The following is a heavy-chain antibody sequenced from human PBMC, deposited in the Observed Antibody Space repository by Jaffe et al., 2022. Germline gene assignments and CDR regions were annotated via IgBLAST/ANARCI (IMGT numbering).Heavy chain of an antibody. V-gene: IGHV4-38-2*01. J-gene: IGHJ5*02. D-gene: IGHD1-26*01. CDR1: GYSISSGYY. Sequence: QVQLQESGPGLVKPSETLSLTCAVSGYSISSGYYWGWIRQPPGKGLEWIGSIYHSGSTYYNPSLKSRVTISVDTSKNQFSLKLSSVTAADTAVYYCARGRELRWRFDPWGQGTLVTVSS. CDR2: IYHSGST. CDR3: ARGRELRWRFDP.